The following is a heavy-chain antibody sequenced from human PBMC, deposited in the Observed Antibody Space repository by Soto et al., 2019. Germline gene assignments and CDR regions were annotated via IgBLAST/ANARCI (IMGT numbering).Heavy chain of an antibody. J-gene: IGHJ3*02. CDR2: IIPIFGTA. CDR1: GGTFSSYA. Sequence: ASVKVSCKASGGTFSSYAISWVRQAPGQGLEWMGGIIPIFGTANYAQKFQGRVTITADESTSTAYMELSSLRSEDTAVYYCARDLSGDYGGKRPFGAFDIWGQGTMVTVSS. V-gene: IGHV1-69*13. CDR3: ARDLSGDYGGKRPFGAFDI. D-gene: IGHD4-17*01.